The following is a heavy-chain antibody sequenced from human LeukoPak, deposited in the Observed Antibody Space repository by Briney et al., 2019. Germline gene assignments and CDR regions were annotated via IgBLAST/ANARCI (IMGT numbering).Heavy chain of an antibody. V-gene: IGHV3-43*02. D-gene: IGHD4-17*01. CDR3: ARDYDYGDYPGY. CDR2: ISGDGIST. Sequence: GGSLRLSCAASGFTVDDYGMHWVRQAPGKGLEWVSLISGDGISTYYADSVKGRFTISRDNAKNSLYLQMNSLRAEDTALYYCARDYDYGDYPGYWGQGTLVTVSS. CDR1: GFTVDDYG. J-gene: IGHJ4*02.